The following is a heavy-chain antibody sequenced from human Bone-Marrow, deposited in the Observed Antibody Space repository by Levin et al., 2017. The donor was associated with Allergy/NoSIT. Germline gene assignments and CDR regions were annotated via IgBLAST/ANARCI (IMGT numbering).Heavy chain of an antibody. V-gene: IGHV4-31*03. CDR2: ISYRGST. D-gene: IGHD2-8*02. CDR3: ARLVGYSFDY. Sequence: SETLSLTCTVSGGSISSAGYHWTWIRQYPGKGLEWIGYISYRGSTYFNPSLKSRLTMSIDTSEQHFSLNLTSVSAADTAIYYCARLVGYSFDYWGQGALVTFSS. CDR1: GGSISSAGYH. J-gene: IGHJ4*02.